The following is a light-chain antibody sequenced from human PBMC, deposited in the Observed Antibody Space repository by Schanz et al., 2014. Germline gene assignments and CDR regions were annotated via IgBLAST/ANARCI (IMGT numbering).Light chain of an antibody. CDR1: SSEIGDNY. CDR3: CSYAGSSTWV. CDR2: DNH. Sequence: QSVLTQPPSVSAAPGQKVTISCSGSSSEIGDNYVSWYQHLPGTAPKVLIYDNHYRPSGIPDRFSGSKSGNTASLTVSGLQAEDEGDYYCCSYAGSSTWVFGGGTKLTVL. V-gene: IGLV1-51*01. J-gene: IGLJ3*02.